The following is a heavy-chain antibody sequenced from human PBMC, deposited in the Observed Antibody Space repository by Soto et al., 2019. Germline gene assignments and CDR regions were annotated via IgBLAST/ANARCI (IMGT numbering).Heavy chain of an antibody. V-gene: IGHV3-23*01. CDR1: GFTFSNYA. D-gene: IGHD2-2*02. Sequence: EVQLLESGGGLVQPGGSLRLSCAASGFTFSNYAMTWVRQAPGKGLEWVSTISGSGGSTYYADSVKGRFTISRDSSKNTLYLQIDRLTAGDTAVYYCAKAPVVPAGIPDSQRLSWWYFYDMDVSGQGTTVTVSS. J-gene: IGHJ6*02. CDR3: AKAPVVPAGIPDSQRLSWWYFYDMDV. CDR2: ISGSGGST.